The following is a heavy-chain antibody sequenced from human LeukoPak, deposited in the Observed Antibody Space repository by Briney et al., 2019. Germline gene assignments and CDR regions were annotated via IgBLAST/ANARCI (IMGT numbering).Heavy chain of an antibody. D-gene: IGHD1-26*01. Sequence: GGSLRLSCAASGFTFSSYGMHWVRQAPGKGLQWLAFIQSDGNNKYYASSVKGRFTISRYNSKNTLYLKMNSLRPEDNAVYYCSRERYSGSSPKTGFDIWSQGRMVTV. CDR1: GFTFSSYG. V-gene: IGHV3-30*02. CDR3: SRERYSGSSPKTGFDI. J-gene: IGHJ3*02. CDR2: IQSDGNNK.